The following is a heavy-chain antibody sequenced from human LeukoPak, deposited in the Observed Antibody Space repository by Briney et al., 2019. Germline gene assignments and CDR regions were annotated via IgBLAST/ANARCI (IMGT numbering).Heavy chain of an antibody. CDR3: ARLADYVAFDI. D-gene: IGHD4-17*01. CDR2: TRNKANSYTT. J-gene: IGHJ3*02. V-gene: IGHV3-72*01. CDR1: GFTFSDHY. Sequence: GGSLRLSCAASGFTFSDHYMEWVRQAPGKGLEWVGRTRNKANSYTTEYAASVKGRFTISRDDSKNSLYLQMNSLKTEDTAVYYCARLADYVAFDIWGQGTMVTVSS.